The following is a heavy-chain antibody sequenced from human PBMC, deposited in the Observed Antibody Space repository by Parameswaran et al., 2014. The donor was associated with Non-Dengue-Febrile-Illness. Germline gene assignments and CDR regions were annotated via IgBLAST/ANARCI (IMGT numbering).Heavy chain of an antibody. Sequence: GKGLEWIGYIYYSGSTNYNPSLKSRVTISVDTSKNQFSLKLSSVTAADTAVYYCARVSGSSGGISFDYWGQGTLVTVSS. V-gene: IGHV4-61*10. CDR2: IYYSGST. J-gene: IGHJ4*02. D-gene: IGHD1-26*01. CDR3: ARVSGSSGGISFDY.